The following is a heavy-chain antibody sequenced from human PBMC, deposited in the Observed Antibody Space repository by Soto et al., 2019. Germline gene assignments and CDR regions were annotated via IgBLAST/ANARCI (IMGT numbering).Heavy chain of an antibody. J-gene: IGHJ4*02. V-gene: IGHV1-18*04. Sequence: ASVKVSCKASGYTFTSYGISWVRQAPGQGLEWMGWISAYNGNTNYAQKLQGRATMTTDTSTSTAYMELRSLRSDDTAVYYCAGGGYYDILTGYYKEGYYFDYWGQGTLVTVSS. CDR1: GYTFTSYG. CDR3: AGGGYYDILTGYYKEGYYFDY. D-gene: IGHD3-9*01. CDR2: ISAYNGNT.